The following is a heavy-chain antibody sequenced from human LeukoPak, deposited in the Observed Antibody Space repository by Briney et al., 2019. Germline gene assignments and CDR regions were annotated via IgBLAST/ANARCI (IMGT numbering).Heavy chain of an antibody. J-gene: IGHJ4*02. CDR1: GGSFSGYY. V-gene: IGHV4-34*01. CDR3: ASLFDY. Sequence: TPSETLSLTCAVYGGSFSGYYWSWIRQPPGKGLEWIGEINHSGSTNYNPSLKSRVTISVDTSKNQFSLKLSSVTAADTAVYYCASLFDYWGQGTLVTVSS. CDR2: INHSGST.